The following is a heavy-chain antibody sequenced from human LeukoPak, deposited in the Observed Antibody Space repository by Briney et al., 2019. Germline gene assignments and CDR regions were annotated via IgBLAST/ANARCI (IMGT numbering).Heavy chain of an antibody. CDR2: VRYDGSNK. Sequence: GGSLRLSCAASGFTFSSYGMHWVRQAPGKGLEWVAFVRYDGSNKYYADSVKGRFTISRDNSKNTLYLQMNSLRAEDTAVYYCAKATISSSYYFDYWGQGTLVTVSS. D-gene: IGHD6-6*01. CDR3: AKATISSSYYFDY. V-gene: IGHV3-30*02. J-gene: IGHJ4*02. CDR1: GFTFSSYG.